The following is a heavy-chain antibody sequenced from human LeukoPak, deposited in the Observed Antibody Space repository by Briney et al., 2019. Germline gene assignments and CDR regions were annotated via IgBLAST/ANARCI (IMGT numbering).Heavy chain of an antibody. CDR3: ARVIAAPPFDC. CDR2: INTDGSST. J-gene: IGHJ4*02. V-gene: IGHV3-74*01. Sequence: GGSLRLSCAASGFTFSSYWMHWVRQAPGKGLVWVSRINTDGSSTSYADSVKGRFTISRDNAKNTLYLQMNSLRAEDTAVYYCARVIAAPPFDCWGQGTLVTVSS. CDR1: GFTFSSYW. D-gene: IGHD6-6*01.